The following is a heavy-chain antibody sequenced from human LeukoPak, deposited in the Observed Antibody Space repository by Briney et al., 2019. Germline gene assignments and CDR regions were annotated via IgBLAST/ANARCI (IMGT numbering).Heavy chain of an antibody. CDR1: GYTFTGYY. CDR2: INPSSGGT. Sequence: ASVKVSCKASGYTFTGYYMHWVRQAPGQGLEWMGWINPSSGGTNYAQKFQGRVTMTRDTSISTAYMELSRLRSDDPAVYYCAREGLRFLEWLYGYWGQGALVTVSS. D-gene: IGHD3-3*01. V-gene: IGHV1-2*02. CDR3: AREGLRFLEWLYGY. J-gene: IGHJ4*02.